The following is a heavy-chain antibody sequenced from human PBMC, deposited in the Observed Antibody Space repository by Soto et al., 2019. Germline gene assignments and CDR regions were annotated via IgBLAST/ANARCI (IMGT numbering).Heavy chain of an antibody. V-gene: IGHV3-23*01. CDR2: ISGSGIST. J-gene: IGHJ6*02. D-gene: IGHD4-4*01. Sequence: EAQLLESGGGLVQPGGSLRLSCAASGFTFSTYPMSWVRQAPGKGLEWVSGISGSGISTYYTDSVKGRFTISRDNSKNTVFLQMNSLRDEDTAVYYCVKPPVITASYYYYDMDVWGHGTTVTGSS. CDR3: VKPPVITASYYYYDMDV. CDR1: GFTFSTYP.